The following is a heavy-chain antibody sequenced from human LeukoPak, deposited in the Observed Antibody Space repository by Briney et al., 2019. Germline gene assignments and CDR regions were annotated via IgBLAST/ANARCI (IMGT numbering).Heavy chain of an antibody. D-gene: IGHD5-12*01. V-gene: IGHV4-30-4*01. CDR1: GGSISSYY. Sequence: KCSETLSLTCTVSGGSISSYYWSWIRQPPGKGLEWIGYIYYSGSTYYNPSLKSRVTISVDTSKNQFSLKLSSVTAADTAVYYCARVGILGYIIDYWGQGTLVTVSS. J-gene: IGHJ4*02. CDR3: ARVGILGYIIDY. CDR2: IYYSGST.